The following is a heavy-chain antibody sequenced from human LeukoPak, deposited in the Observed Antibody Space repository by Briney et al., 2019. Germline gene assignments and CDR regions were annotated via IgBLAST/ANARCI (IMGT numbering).Heavy chain of an antibody. CDR3: ARVRGYCSTSDCYYAFDI. D-gene: IGHD2-2*01. J-gene: IGHJ3*02. CDR1: GYTFTGYY. V-gene: IGHV1-2*02. CDR2: INPNSGGT. Sequence: ASVKVSCKGSGYTFTGYYIHWVRQAPGQGLEWMGWINPNSGGTNYAQKFQGRVTMTRDTSISTAYMELSRLRSDDTAVYYCARVRGYCSTSDCYYAFDIWGQGTMVTVSS.